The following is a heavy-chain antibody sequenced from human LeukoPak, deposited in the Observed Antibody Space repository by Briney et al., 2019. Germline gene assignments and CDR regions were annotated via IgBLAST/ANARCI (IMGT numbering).Heavy chain of an antibody. CDR1: GFTFSSYS. J-gene: IGHJ6*02. V-gene: IGHV3-21*01. CDR3: ARTADGRYYYGMDV. CDR2: ISSSSSYI. Sequence: GGSLRLSCAASGFTFSSYSMNWVRQAPGKGLEWVSSISSSSSYIYYADSVEGRFTISRDNAKNSLYLQMNSPRAEDTAVYYCARTADGRYYYGMDVWGQGTTVTVSS.